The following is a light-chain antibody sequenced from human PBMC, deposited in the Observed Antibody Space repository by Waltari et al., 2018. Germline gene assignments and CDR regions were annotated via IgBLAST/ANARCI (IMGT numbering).Light chain of an antibody. CDR3: QHYLRLPVT. Sequence: DIVLTQSPGTLSLSLGARATVSCRASQSVSRALAWYQQKPGQAPRLLIYGASTRATGIPDRFSGSGSGTDFSLTISRLEPDDFGIYYCQHYLRLPVTFGQGTTVEI. J-gene: IGKJ1*01. CDR2: GAS. V-gene: IGKV3-20*01. CDR1: QSVSRA.